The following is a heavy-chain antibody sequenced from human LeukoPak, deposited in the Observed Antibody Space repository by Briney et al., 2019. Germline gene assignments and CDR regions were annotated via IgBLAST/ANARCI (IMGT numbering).Heavy chain of an antibody. CDR2: ISGSGGST. J-gene: IGHJ4*02. D-gene: IGHD6-19*01. Sequence: GGSLRLSCAASGFTFSSYAMNWVRQAPGKGLEWVSAISGSGGSTYYADSVKGRFTISRDNSKNTLYLQMNSLRAEDTAVYYCAKAPIAVAGTYYFDYWGQGTLVTVSS. V-gene: IGHV3-23*01. CDR3: AKAPIAVAGTYYFDY. CDR1: GFTFSSYA.